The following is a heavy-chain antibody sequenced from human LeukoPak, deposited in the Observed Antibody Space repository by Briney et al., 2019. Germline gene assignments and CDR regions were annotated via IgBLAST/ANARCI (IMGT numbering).Heavy chain of an antibody. D-gene: IGHD3-10*02. Sequence: GGSLRLSCAASGFTFDDYAMHWVRQAPGKGLEWVSGISWNSGSIGYADSVKGRFTISRDNAKNSLYLQMNSLRAEDTALYYCAKDMFGELSGTARFDYWGQGTLVTVSS. CDR3: AKDMFGELSGTARFDY. J-gene: IGHJ4*02. CDR2: ISWNSGSI. CDR1: GFTFDDYA. V-gene: IGHV3-9*01.